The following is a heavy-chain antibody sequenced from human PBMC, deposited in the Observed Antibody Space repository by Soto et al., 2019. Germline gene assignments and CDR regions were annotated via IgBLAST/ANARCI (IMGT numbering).Heavy chain of an antibody. D-gene: IGHD3-10*01. CDR2: FDPEDGET. CDR1: GYTLTELS. V-gene: IGHV1-24*01. J-gene: IGHJ4*02. CDR3: ARDRGLTIDY. Sequence: ASVKVSCKVSGYTLTELSMHWVRQAPGKGLEWMGGFDPEDGETIYAQKFQGRVTITRDTSASTAYMELSSLRSEDTAVYYCARDRGLTIDYWGQGTLVTVSS.